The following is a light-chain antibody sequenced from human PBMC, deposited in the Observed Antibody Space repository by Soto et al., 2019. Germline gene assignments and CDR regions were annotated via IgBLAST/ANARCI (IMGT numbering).Light chain of an antibody. CDR3: QQYYRYIT. V-gene: IGKV1-8*01. Sequence: AIRMTQSPSSFSASTGDRVTITCRASQGISSYLAWYQQKPGKAPKLLIYAASTLQSGVPSRFSGSGSGTDFTLSISCVQAEDFATYNCQQYYRYITFGPGTKVDIK. J-gene: IGKJ3*01. CDR2: AAS. CDR1: QGISSY.